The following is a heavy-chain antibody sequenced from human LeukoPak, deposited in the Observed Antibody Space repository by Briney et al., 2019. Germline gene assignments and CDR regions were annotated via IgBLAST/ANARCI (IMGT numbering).Heavy chain of an antibody. D-gene: IGHD3-9*01. V-gene: IGHV4-39*01. CDR3: ARYEANYDILTGYTADAFDI. CDR1: GGSICSSSYY. Sequence: PSETLSLTCTVSGGSICSSSYYWGWIRQPPGKGLEWIGSIYYSGSTYYNPSLKSRVTISVDTSKNQFSLKLSSVTAADTAVYYCARYEANYDILTGYTADAFDIWGQGTMVTVSS. CDR2: IYYSGST. J-gene: IGHJ3*02.